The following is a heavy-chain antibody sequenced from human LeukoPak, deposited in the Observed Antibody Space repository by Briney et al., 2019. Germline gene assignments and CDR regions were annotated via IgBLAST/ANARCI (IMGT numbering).Heavy chain of an antibody. J-gene: IGHJ4*02. D-gene: IGHD3-10*01. V-gene: IGHV3-21*01. CDR3: ARERPGVITYFDY. CDR1: GFTFSSYS. CDR2: ISSSSSYI. Sequence: GGSLRLSCAASGFTFSSYSMNWVRQAPGKGLEWVSSISSSSSYIYYADSVKGRFTISRDNAKNSLYLQMNSLRAEDTAVYYCARERPGVITYFDYWGQGTLVTVSS.